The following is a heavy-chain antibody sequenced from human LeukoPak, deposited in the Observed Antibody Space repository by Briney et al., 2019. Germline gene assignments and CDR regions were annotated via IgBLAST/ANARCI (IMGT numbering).Heavy chain of an antibody. CDR3: ARGAKVTMVRGVISYYYYGMDV. V-gene: IGHV1-3*01. CDR2: INAGNGNT. J-gene: IGHJ6*02. Sequence: ASVKVSCKASGYTFTSYAMHWVRQAPGQRLEWMGWINAGNGNTKYSQKFQGRVTITRDTSASTAYMELSSLRSEDTAVYYCARGAKVTMVRGVISYYYYGMDVWGQGTTVTVSS. CDR1: GYTFTSYA. D-gene: IGHD3-10*01.